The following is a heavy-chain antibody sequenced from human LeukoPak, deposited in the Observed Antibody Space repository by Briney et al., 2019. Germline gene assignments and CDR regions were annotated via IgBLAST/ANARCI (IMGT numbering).Heavy chain of an antibody. CDR2: INHSGST. J-gene: IGHJ5*02. D-gene: IGHD1-1*01. CDR1: GGSFSGYY. Sequence: PSETLSLTCAVYGGSFSGYYWSWIRQPPGKGLEWIGEINHSGSTNYNPSLKSRVTISVDTSKNQFSLKLSSVTAADTAVYYCARTPAVTSWFDPWGQGTLVTVSS. CDR3: ARTPAVTSWFDP. V-gene: IGHV4-34*01.